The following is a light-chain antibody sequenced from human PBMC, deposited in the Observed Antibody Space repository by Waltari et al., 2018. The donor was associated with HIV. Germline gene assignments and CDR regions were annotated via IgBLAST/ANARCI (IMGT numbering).Light chain of an antibody. Sequence: EIVLTQSPATLSLSPGERATLSCRASQSVSSYLAWYQQKPGQAPRLLIYDASNRATGIPARFSGSGSGTDFTLTISSLEPEDFAVYYGQQRSNWLGITFGQGTRLEIK. J-gene: IGKJ5*01. V-gene: IGKV3-11*01. CDR1: QSVSSY. CDR2: DAS. CDR3: QQRSNWLGIT.